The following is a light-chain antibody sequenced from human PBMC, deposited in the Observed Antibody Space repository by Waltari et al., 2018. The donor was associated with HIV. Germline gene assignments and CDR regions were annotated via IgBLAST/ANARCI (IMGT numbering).Light chain of an antibody. V-gene: IGLV2-11*01. Sequence: LTQSPSVSVSPGQTASITCSGDKLGDTYVSWYQQHPGKAPKLMIYDVTKRPSGVPDHFSGSKSGNTASLTISGLQAEDEADYYCCSYAGTYAPYVFGTGTKVTVL. J-gene: IGLJ1*01. CDR3: CSYAGTYAPYV. CDR1: KLGDTY. CDR2: DVT.